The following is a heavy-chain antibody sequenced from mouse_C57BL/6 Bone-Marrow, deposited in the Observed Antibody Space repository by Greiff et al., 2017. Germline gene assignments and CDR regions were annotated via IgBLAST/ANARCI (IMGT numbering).Heavy chain of an antibody. CDR3: ARRDYGSSWFAY. Sequence: EVQLQQSGPVLVKPGASVKMSCKASGYTFTDYYMNWVKQSHGKSLEWIGVINPYNGGTSYNQKFKGKATLTVDKSSSTAYMELNSLTSEDSAVYYCARRDYGSSWFAYWGQGTLVTVSA. J-gene: IGHJ3*01. V-gene: IGHV1-19*01. CDR2: INPYNGGT. D-gene: IGHD1-1*01. CDR1: GYTFTDYY.